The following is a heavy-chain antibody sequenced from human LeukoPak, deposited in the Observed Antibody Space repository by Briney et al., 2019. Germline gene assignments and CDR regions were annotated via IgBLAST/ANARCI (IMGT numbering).Heavy chain of an antibody. J-gene: IGHJ4*02. CDR1: GGSISSSSYS. D-gene: IGHD3-3*01. CDR2: IYYSGST. CDR3: ALRGEWFHKTLFDY. V-gene: IGHV4-39*01. Sequence: SETLSLTCTVSGGSISSSSYSWGWIRQPPGKGLEWIGSIYYSGSTYYNPSLKSRVTISVDTSKNQFSLKLSSVTAADTAVYYCALRGEWFHKTLFDYWGQGTLVTVSS.